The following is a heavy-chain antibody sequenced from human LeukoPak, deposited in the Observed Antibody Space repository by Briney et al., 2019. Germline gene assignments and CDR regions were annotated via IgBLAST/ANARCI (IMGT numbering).Heavy chain of an antibody. CDR3: ARDLYDSWSHHGF. V-gene: IGHV1-8*01. CDR1: GYTFTSYD. Sequence: ASVKVSCKASGYTFTSYDINWVRQAPGQGLEWMGWMNPNSGNTGYAQKFQGRVTMTRNTSISTAYMELSSLRSEDTAVYYCARDLYDSWSHHGFWGQGTLVTVSS. J-gene: IGHJ4*02. CDR2: MNPNSGNT. D-gene: IGHD3-3*01.